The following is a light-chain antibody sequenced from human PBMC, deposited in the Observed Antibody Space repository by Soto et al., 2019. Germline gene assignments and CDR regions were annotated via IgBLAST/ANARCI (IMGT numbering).Light chain of an antibody. J-gene: IGKJ1*01. CDR2: SAS. CDR3: QQYNNWPRT. Sequence: EVVMTQSPATLSLSPGERATLSCRASQSVSSDLAWYHQKPGQAPRLLLYSASTRATGIPARFSGSGSGTEFTLTISSLQSEDFEVYYCQQYNNWPRTFGQGTKVDIK. CDR1: QSVSSD. V-gene: IGKV3-15*01.